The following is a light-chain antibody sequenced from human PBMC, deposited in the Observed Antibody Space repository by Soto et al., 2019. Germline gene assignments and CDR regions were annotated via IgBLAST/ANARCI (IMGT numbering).Light chain of an antibody. Sequence: DIQMTQSPSSLSASVGDRVTITCRASQSISSYLNWYQQKPGKATKLLIYAASSLQSGVQSRFSGSGSGTDFTLTISSLQPEDFATYYCQQSYSTRFTFGPGTKVDIK. J-gene: IGKJ3*01. CDR1: QSISSY. CDR3: QQSYSTRFT. CDR2: AAS. V-gene: IGKV1-39*01.